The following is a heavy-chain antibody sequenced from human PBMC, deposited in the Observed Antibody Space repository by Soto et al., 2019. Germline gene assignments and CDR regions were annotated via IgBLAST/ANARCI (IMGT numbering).Heavy chain of an antibody. D-gene: IGHD6-19*01. V-gene: IGHV1-18*01. CDR2: ISAYNGNT. Sequence: QVQLVQSGAEVKKPGASVKVSCKASGYTFTSYGISWVRQAPGQGLEWMGWISAYNGNTNYAQKLQGRVTMTTDTSTSTAYMELRSLRSDDTALYYCARHNSSGWYWGYYYYYGMDVWGQGTTVTVSS. CDR1: GYTFTSYG. J-gene: IGHJ6*02. CDR3: ARHNSSGWYWGYYYYYGMDV.